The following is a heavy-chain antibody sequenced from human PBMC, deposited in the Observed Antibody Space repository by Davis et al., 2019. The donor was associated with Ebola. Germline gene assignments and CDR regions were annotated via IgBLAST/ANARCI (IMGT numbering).Heavy chain of an antibody. V-gene: IGHV3-23*01. J-gene: IGHJ4*02. D-gene: IGHD1-1*01. CDR3: ARAQFPTTSDH. Sequence: PGGSLRLSCETSGFIFRNYVMSWVRQAPGKGLEWVSTFGTGGDTYYADSVKGRFAISRDNSRGTLYLQMNSLRAEDTAVYYCARAQFPTTSDHWGQGTLVTVSS. CDR1: GFIFRNYV. CDR2: FGTGGDT.